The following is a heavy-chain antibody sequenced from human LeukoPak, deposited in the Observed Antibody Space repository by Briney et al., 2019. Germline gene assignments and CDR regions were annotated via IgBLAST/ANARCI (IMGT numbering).Heavy chain of an antibody. CDR1: GYTFTGYY. Sequence: ASVKVSCKASGYTFTGYYIHWVRQAPGQGLEWMGWISAYNGNTNYAQKLQGRVTMTTDTSTSTAYMKLRSLRSDDTAVYYCARGAMIVTPDYWGQGTLVTVSS. J-gene: IGHJ4*02. V-gene: IGHV1-18*04. D-gene: IGHD3-22*01. CDR3: ARGAMIVTPDY. CDR2: ISAYNGNT.